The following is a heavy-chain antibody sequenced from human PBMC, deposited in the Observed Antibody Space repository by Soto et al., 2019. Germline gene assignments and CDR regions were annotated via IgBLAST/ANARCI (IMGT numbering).Heavy chain of an antibody. CDR1: GGSISSGDYY. V-gene: IGHV4-30-4*01. D-gene: IGHD3-3*01. Sequence: QVQLQESGPGLVKPSQTLSLTCTVSGGSISSGDYYWSWIRQPPGKGLEWIGYIYYSWSTYYNPSLKSRVTISVDTSKNQFSLKLSSVTAADTAVYYCAREYYDFWSGSISQNWFDPWGQGTLVTVSS. CDR2: IYYSWST. CDR3: AREYYDFWSGSISQNWFDP. J-gene: IGHJ5*02.